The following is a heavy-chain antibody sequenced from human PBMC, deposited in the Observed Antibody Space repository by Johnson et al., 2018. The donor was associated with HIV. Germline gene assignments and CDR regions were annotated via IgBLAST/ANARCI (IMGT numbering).Heavy chain of an antibody. D-gene: IGHD6-6*01. J-gene: IGHJ3*02. CDR3: ARDRRARLPLYAFDI. Sequence: QVQLVESGGGVVQPGTSLRLSCTASGFAFSSYALHWVRQAPGKGLEWVAVISYDGRDAYYADSVKGRFTSSRDNSKNTLYLQMNSLRAEDTAVYYCARDRRARLPLYAFDIWGQGTMVTVSS. CDR1: GFAFSSYA. V-gene: IGHV3-30*04. CDR2: ISYDGRDA.